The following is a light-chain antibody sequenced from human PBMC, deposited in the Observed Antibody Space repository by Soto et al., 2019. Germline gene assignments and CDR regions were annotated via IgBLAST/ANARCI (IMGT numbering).Light chain of an antibody. CDR3: QQYHTPPLT. Sequence: DIVLTQSPDSLAVSLGERATINCKSSQNVIHDSNSKNFLAWYQQKPGQPPKLLMYWASTRESGVPDRFSGSGSGTDFTLTISSLQAEDVAVSYCQQYHTPPLTLGGGTKVEIK. J-gene: IGKJ4*01. V-gene: IGKV4-1*01. CDR1: QNVIHDSNSKNF. CDR2: WAS.